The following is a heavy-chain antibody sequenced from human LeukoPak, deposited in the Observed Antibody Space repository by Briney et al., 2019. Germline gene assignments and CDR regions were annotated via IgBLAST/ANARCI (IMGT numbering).Heavy chain of an antibody. CDR2: MNTNSGYT. CDR3: ARGQLRLRHRGFDP. V-gene: IGHV1-8*03. J-gene: IGHJ5*02. Sequence: GASVKVSCKASGYTFTNYDINWVRPAPGQGVEGMGWMNTNSGYTGYAQKLQGRVTITRNTSISTAYIELSSLRYDDTAVYYCARGQLRLRHRGFDPWGQGTLVTVSS. D-gene: IGHD4-17*01. CDR1: GYTFTNYD.